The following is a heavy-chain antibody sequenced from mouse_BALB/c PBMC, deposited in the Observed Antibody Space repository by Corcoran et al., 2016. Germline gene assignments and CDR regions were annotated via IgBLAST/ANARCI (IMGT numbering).Heavy chain of an antibody. V-gene: IGHV9-2-1*01. D-gene: IGHD2-1*01. CDR2: INTETGEP. CDR3: ARIYGNYGYFDV. Sequence: QIQLVQSGPELQKPGETVKISCKASGYTFPDYSMHWVKQAPGKGLKWMGWINTETGEPTYADDFKGRFAFSLETSASTAYLQINNLKNEDTATYFCARIYGNYGYFDVWGAGTTVTVAS. CDR1: GYTFPDYS. J-gene: IGHJ1*01.